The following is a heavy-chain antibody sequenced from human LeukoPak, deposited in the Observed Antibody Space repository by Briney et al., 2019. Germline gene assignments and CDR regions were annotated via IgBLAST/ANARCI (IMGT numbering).Heavy chain of an antibody. J-gene: IGHJ4*02. D-gene: IGHD3-9*01. V-gene: IGHV3-48*03. Sequence: GGSLRLSCAASGFTFSSYEMNWVRQAPGKGLEWISYISSSGNTIYYADSVKGRFTMSRDNAKNSLYLQMNSLRAEDTAVYYCARDLYSEGFDYDILTGYHHFDYWGQGTLVTVPS. CDR3: ARDLYSEGFDYDILTGYHHFDY. CDR2: ISSSGNTI. CDR1: GFTFSSYE.